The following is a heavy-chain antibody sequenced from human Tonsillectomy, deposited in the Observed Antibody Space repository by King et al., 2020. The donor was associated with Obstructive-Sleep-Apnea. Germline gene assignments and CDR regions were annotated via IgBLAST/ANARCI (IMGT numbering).Heavy chain of an antibody. Sequence: VQLQESGPGLVKPSQTLSLTCGVSGGSISSGGYSWSWIRQPPGKGLEWIGYIYYNGKTYYNPSLKSRVTISIHTSKNQFSLKLTSVTAADTAVYYCARGGHYFDYWGQGTLITVSS. CDR2: IYYNGKT. CDR3: ARGGHYFDY. V-gene: IGHV4-30-4*07. J-gene: IGHJ4*02. CDR1: GGSISSGGYS.